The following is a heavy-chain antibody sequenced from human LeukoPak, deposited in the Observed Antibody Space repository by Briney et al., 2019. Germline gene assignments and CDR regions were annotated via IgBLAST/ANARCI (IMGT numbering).Heavy chain of an antibody. CDR2: ISGSGGST. V-gene: IGHV3-23*01. CDR3: AKAGVTIYYFDY. J-gene: IGHJ4*02. Sequence: SGGSLRLSCAASGFTFSSYGMSWVRQAPGKGLEWVSAISGSGGSTYYADSVKGRFTISRDNSKNTLYLQMNSLRAEDTAVYYCAKAGVTIYYFDYWGQGTLVTVSS. D-gene: IGHD3-10*01. CDR1: GFTFSSYG.